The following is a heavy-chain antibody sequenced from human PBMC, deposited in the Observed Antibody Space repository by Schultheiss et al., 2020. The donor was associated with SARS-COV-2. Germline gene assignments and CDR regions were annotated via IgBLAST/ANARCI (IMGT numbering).Heavy chain of an antibody. J-gene: IGHJ4*02. D-gene: IGHD3-10*01. CDR2: ISWNSGSI. Sequence: GGSLRLSCAASGFTFDDYAMHWVRQAPGKGLEWVSGISWNSGSIGYADSVKGRFTISRDNAKNSLYLQMNSLRAEDTALYYCAKEVEGYYYGSGGYFDYWGQGTLVTVSS. CDR3: AKEVEGYYYGSGGYFDY. CDR1: GFTFDDYA. V-gene: IGHV3-9*01.